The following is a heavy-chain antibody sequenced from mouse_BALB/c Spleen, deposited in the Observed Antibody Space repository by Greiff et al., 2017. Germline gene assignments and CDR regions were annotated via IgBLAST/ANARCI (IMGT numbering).Heavy chain of an antibody. CDR1: GFNIKDTY. CDR2: IDPANGNT. V-gene: IGHV14-3*02. J-gene: IGHJ2*01. Sequence: LVESGAELVKPGASVKLSCTASGFNIKDTYMHWVKQRPEQGLEWIGRIDPANGNTKYDPKFQGKATITADTSSNTAYLQLSSLTSEDTAVYYCASQGNYVGEPFDYWGQGTTLTVSS. CDR3: ASQGNYVGEPFDY. D-gene: IGHD2-1*01.